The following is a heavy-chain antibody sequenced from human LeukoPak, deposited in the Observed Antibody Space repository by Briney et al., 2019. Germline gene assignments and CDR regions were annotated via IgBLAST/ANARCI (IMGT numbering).Heavy chain of an antibody. V-gene: IGHV3-21*01. Sequence: GGSLRLSCAHSGFTFSSYSMNWVRQAPGKGLEWVSSISSSSSYIYYAHSVKGRFTISRDNAKNSLYLQMNRLRAEDTAVYYCVGRSSWYDAFDIWGQGTMVTVSS. J-gene: IGHJ3*02. CDR1: GFTFSSYS. CDR3: VGRSSWYDAFDI. D-gene: IGHD6-13*01. CDR2: ISSSSSYI.